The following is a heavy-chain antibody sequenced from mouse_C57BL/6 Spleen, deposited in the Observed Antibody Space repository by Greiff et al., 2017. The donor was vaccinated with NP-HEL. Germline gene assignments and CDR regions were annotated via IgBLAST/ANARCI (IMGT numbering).Heavy chain of an antibody. CDR1: GFTFSSYG. J-gene: IGHJ1*03. Sequence: GKLVESGGDLVKPGGSLKLSCAASGFTFSSYGMSWVRQTPDKRLEWVATISSGGSYTYYPDSVKGRFTISRDNAKNTLYLQMSSLKSEDTAMYYCASSTVGWYFDVWGTGTTVTVSS. V-gene: IGHV5-6*02. CDR2: ISSGGSYT. D-gene: IGHD1-1*01. CDR3: ASSTVGWYFDV.